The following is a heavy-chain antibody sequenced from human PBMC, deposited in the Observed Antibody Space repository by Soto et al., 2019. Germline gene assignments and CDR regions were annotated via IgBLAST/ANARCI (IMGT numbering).Heavy chain of an antibody. CDR3: ARDPYDFWSGYYRNLLDY. J-gene: IGHJ4*02. V-gene: IGHV1-8*01. CDR2: MNPNSGNT. CDR1: GYTFTSYD. Sequence: ASVKVSCKASGYTFTSYDINWVRQATGQGLEWMGWMNPNSGNTGYAQKFQGRVTMTRNTSISTAYMELSSLRSEDTAVYYCARDPYDFWSGYYRNLLDYWGQGTLVTAPQ. D-gene: IGHD3-3*01.